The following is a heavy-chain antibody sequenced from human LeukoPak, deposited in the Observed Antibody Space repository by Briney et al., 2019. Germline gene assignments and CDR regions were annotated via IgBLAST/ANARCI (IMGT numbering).Heavy chain of an antibody. CDR3: AKNGDRGAYCSGGSCYPYYYYNMDV. CDR1: GFTFTTYG. D-gene: IGHD2-15*01. V-gene: IGHV3-23*01. J-gene: IGHJ6*03. CDR2: IGGSGTRT. Sequence: PGGTLRLSCSASGFTFTTYGMNWVRQAPGKGLEWVSGIGGSGTRTYYADSVKGRFTISRDNSKNTLYLQMNSLRAEDTAIYYCAKNGDRGAYCSGGSCYPYYYYNMDVWGKGTTVTISS.